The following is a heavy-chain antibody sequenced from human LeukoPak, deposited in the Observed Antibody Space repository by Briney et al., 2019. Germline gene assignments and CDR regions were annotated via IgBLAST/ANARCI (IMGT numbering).Heavy chain of an antibody. CDR2: ISGSGGST. V-gene: IGHV3-23*01. CDR3: AKDFRDYYDSSGYYHLYYFDY. CDR1: GFNFSSYA. D-gene: IGHD3-22*01. J-gene: IGHJ4*02. Sequence: GGSLRLSCAASGFNFSSYAMNWVRQAPGKGLEWVSGISGSGGSTYYADSVKGRFTISRDNSKNTLYLQMNSLRAEDTAVYYCAKDFRDYYDSSGYYHLYYFDYWGQGTLVTVSS.